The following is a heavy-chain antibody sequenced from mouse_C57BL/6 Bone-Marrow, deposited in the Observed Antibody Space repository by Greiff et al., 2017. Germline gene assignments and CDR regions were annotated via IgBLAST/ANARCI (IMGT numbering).Heavy chain of an antibody. D-gene: IGHD1-1*01. CDR1: GYTFTSYW. J-gene: IGHJ4*01. CDR3: ARAGLLRSLYAMDY. V-gene: IGHV1-64*01. CDR2: IHPNSGST. Sequence: VQLQQPGAELVKPGASVKLSCKASGYTFTSYWMHWVKQRPGQGLEWIGMIHPNSGSTNYNEKFKSKATLTVDKSSSTAYMQLSSLTSEDSAVYYCARAGLLRSLYAMDYWGQGTSVTVSS.